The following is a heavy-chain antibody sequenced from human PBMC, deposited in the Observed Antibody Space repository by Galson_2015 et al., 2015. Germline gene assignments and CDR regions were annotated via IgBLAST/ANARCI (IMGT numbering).Heavy chain of an antibody. J-gene: IGHJ4*02. CDR3: ARELIYGDYYYFDY. CDR1: GGSISSSNW. CDR2: IYHSGST. V-gene: IGHV4-4*02. D-gene: IGHD4-17*01. Sequence: ETLSLTCAVSGGSISSSNWWSWVRQPPGKGLEWIGEIYHSGSTNYNPSLKSRVTISVDKSKNQFSLKLSSVTAADTAVYYCARELIYGDYYYFDYWGQGTLVTVSS.